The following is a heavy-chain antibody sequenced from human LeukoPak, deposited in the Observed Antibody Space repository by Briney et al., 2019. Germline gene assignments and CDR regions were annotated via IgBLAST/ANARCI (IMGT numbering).Heavy chain of an antibody. J-gene: IGHJ4*02. CDR1: GASISSYY. CDR2: IHYSGST. V-gene: IGHV4-59*01. D-gene: IGHD1-26*01. CDR3: ARDPEWEAQLTDDY. Sequence: SETLSLTCTVSGASISSYYWSWIRQPPGKGLEWIGYIHYSGSTNYNSSLKSRVTISLDTSKNQFSLKLRSVTAADTAVYYCARDPEWEAQLTDDYWGQGTLVTVSS.